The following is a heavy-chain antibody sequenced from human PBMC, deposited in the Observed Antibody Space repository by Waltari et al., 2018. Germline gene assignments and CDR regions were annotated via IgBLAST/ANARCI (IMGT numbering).Heavy chain of an antibody. CDR2: INHSGST. J-gene: IGHJ3*02. CDR3: ARVPYDSSGRGAFDI. Sequence: QVQLQQWGAGRLKPSETLSLTCAVYGGSFSGYYWSWIRQPPGKGLEWIGEINHSGSTNYNPSLKSRVTISVDTSKNQFSLKLSSVTAADTAVYYCARVPYDSSGRGAFDIWGQGTMVTVSS. CDR1: GGSFSGYY. V-gene: IGHV4-34*01. D-gene: IGHD3-22*01.